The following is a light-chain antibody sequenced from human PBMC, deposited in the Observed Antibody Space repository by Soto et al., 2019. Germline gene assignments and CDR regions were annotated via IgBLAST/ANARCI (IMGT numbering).Light chain of an antibody. Sequence: QSALTQPASVSGSPGQSITISCTGTSSDIGNYNYVSWYQQHAGKAPKLMIYEVSYRPSGVSNRFSGSKSGNTASLTISGLQAEDEADYYCGSYTSISTPYVFGTGTKVTVL. CDR1: SSDIGNYNY. V-gene: IGLV2-14*01. CDR3: GSYTSISTPYV. CDR2: EVS. J-gene: IGLJ1*01.